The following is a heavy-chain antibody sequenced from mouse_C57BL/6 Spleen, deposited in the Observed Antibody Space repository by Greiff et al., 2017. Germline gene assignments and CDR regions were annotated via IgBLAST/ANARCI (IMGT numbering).Heavy chain of an antibody. Sequence: GGGLVQPKGSLKLSCAASGFSFNTYAMNWVRQAPGKGLEWVARIRSKSNNYATYYADSVKDRFTISRDDSESMLYLQMNNVKTEYTAMYYCVRQGTGFDYWGQGTTLTVSS. D-gene: IGHD4-1*01. CDR2: IRSKSNNYAT. J-gene: IGHJ2*01. CDR1: GFSFNTYA. V-gene: IGHV10-1*01. CDR3: VRQGTGFDY.